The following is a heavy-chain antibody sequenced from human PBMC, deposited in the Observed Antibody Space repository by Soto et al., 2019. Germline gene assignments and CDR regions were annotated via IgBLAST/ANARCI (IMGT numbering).Heavy chain of an antibody. CDR2: ISGSGGST. CDR1: GFTFSSYA. V-gene: IGHV3-23*01. CDR3: AKATRSDEYYNYIWGSYRYSGIDY. D-gene: IGHD3-16*02. J-gene: IGHJ4*02. Sequence: GGSLRLSCAASGFTFSSYAMSWVRQAPGKGLEWVSAISGSGGSTYYADSVKGRFTISRDNSKNTLYLQMNSLRAEDTAVYYCAKATRSDEYYNYIWGSYRYSGIDYWGQGTLVTVSS.